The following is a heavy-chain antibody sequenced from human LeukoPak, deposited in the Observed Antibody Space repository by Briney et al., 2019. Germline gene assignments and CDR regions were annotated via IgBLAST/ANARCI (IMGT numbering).Heavy chain of an antibody. J-gene: IGHJ4*02. Sequence: GASMRLSCAASGFTFSSYGMHWVRKAPGKGLEWVAVIWYDGSNKYYADSVKGRFTISRDNSKNTLYLQMNSLRAEDTAVYYCAREDELGAGYFDYWGQGTLVTVSS. CDR3: AREDELGAGYFDY. V-gene: IGHV3-33*01. CDR1: GFTFSSYG. D-gene: IGHD1-26*01. CDR2: IWYDGSNK.